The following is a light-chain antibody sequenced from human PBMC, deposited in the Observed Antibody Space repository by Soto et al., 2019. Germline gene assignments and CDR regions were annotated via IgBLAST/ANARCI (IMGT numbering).Light chain of an antibody. CDR1: SSDVGGYNY. Sequence: QSALTQPASVSGSPGQSITISCTGTSSDVGGYNYVYWYQQHPGKAPKLMIYDVSNRPSGVSNRFSASKSGNTASLPISALQAEDEADYYCSSYTNTRNLVFGGGTKLTVL. CDR3: SSYTNTRNLV. V-gene: IGLV2-14*03. J-gene: IGLJ2*01. CDR2: DVS.